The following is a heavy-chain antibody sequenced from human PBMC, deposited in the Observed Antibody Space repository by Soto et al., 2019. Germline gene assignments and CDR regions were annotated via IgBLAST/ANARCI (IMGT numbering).Heavy chain of an antibody. V-gene: IGHV3-48*03. D-gene: IGHD1-26*01. Sequence: GGSLRLSCAASGLTFSGYEMNWVRQAPGKGLEWVSYISSSGSSISYADSVKGRFTITRDNAKNSLYLQMNSLRAEDTAVYYCATDSGSYSGYSYYAMDVWGQGTTVTVSS. J-gene: IGHJ6*02. CDR1: GLTFSGYE. CDR2: ISSSGSSI. CDR3: ATDSGSYSGYSYYAMDV.